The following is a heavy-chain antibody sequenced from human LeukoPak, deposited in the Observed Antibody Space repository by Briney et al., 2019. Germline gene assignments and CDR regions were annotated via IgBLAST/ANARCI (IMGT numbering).Heavy chain of an antibody. CDR2: VYSTSAYM. CDR3: ASDTTERWNAFDI. CDR1: GFTFSRYK. D-gene: IGHD4-23*01. J-gene: IGHJ3*02. V-gene: IGHV3-21*01. Sequence: GGSLRLSCAASGFTFSRYKMNWVRQAPGKGLEWVSTVYSTSAYMYYADSVKGRFTISRDDANNSLYLQMSSLRAEDTAVYYCASDTTERWNAFDIWGQGTMVTVSS.